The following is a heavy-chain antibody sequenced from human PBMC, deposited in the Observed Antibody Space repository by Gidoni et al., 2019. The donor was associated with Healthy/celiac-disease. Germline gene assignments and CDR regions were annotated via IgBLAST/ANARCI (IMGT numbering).Heavy chain of an antibody. CDR2: IYYSGST. Sequence: QVQLQESGPGLVKPSATLSLTCTVSGGSISSYYWSWIRQPPGKGLEWIGYIYYSGSTNYNASLKSRVTISVDTSKNQFSLKLSSVTAADTAVYYCARGASSSFVYWGQGTLVTVSS. V-gene: IGHV4-59*01. CDR1: GGSISSYY. J-gene: IGHJ4*02. D-gene: IGHD6-6*01. CDR3: ARGASSSFVY.